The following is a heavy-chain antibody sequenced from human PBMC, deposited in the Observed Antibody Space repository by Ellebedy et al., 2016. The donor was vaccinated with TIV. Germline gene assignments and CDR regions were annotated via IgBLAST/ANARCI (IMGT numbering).Heavy chain of an antibody. J-gene: IGHJ5*02. Sequence: GSLRLXXTVSGGSISSYYWSWIRQPAGKGLEWIGRIYTSGSTNYNPSLKSRVTMSVDTSKNQFSLKLSSVTAADTAVYYCARDVDYSDWFNPWGQGTLVTVSS. CDR2: IYTSGST. CDR3: ARDVDYSDWFNP. V-gene: IGHV4-4*07. CDR1: GGSISSYY. D-gene: IGHD4/OR15-4a*01.